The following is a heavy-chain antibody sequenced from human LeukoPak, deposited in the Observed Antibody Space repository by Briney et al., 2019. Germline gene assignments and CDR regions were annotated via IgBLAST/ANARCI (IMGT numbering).Heavy chain of an antibody. CDR3: ARGVEGSQYYDSSGKGNALDI. CDR1: GFTFNTYS. V-gene: IGHV3-48*02. D-gene: IGHD3-22*01. CDR2: ISSSSSTI. J-gene: IGHJ3*02. Sequence: PGGSLRLSCTASGFTFNTYSMNWVRQAPGKGLEWVSYISSSSSTIYSATSVRGRFTISRDNAKNSLYLQMNSLRDEDTAVYYCARGVEGSQYYDSSGKGNALDIWGQGTMVTVSS.